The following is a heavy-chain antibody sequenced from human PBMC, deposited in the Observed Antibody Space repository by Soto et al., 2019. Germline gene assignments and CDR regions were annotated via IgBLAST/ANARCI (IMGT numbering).Heavy chain of an antibody. D-gene: IGHD1-26*01. CDR1: GFTFSDST. CDR2: LRYDGRNK. V-gene: IGHV3-30*04. J-gene: IGHJ4*02. Sequence: QVQLVESGGGVVQPGKSLRLSCTASGFTFSDSTIHWVRQAPGKGLEWVATLRYDGRNKYYADSVRGRFSISRDNSKNTLDMNTLRCEDTGLYYCARAAAYRCSAFDYWGQGALVTVSS. CDR3: ARAAAYRCSAFDY.